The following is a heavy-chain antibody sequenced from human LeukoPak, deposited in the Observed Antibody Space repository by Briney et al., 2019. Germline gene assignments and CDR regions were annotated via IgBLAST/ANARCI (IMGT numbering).Heavy chain of an antibody. CDR2: IQYHGSNQ. CDR1: PFTFSSYG. D-gene: IGHD3-3*01. J-gene: IGHJ4*02. V-gene: IGHV3-30*02. CDR3: AKAIAEYYDFWSGYPPLDY. Sequence: GGSLRLSCAASPFTFSSYGMHWVGQAPGKGLEWVAYIQYHGSNQQYADSVKGRFSISRDSSKNILYLQMNSLRAEDTAVYYCAKAIAEYYDFWSGYPPLDYWGQGTLVTVSS.